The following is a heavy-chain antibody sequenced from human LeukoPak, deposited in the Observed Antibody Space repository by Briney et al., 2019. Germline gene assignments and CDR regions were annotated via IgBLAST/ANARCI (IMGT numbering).Heavy chain of an antibody. V-gene: IGHV4-39*01. D-gene: IGHD1-26*01. Sequence: PSETLSLTCTVSGGSISSSSYYWGWIRQPPGKGLEWIGSIYYSGSTYYNPSLKSRVTISVDTSKNQFSLKLSSVTAADTAVYYCARTPRIVGATPPYYFDYWGQGTLVTVSS. CDR2: IYYSGST. CDR1: GGSISSSSYY. CDR3: ARTPRIVGATPPYYFDY. J-gene: IGHJ4*02.